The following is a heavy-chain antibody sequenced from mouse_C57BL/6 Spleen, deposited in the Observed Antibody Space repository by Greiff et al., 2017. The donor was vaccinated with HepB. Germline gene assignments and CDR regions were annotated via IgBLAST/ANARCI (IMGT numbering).Heavy chain of an antibody. V-gene: IGHV1-76*01. Sequence: VQLQQSGAELVRPGASVKLSCKASGYTFTDYYINWVKQRPGQGLEWIARIYPGSGNTYYNEKFKGKATLTAEKSSSTAYMQLSSLTSEDSAVYFCARSTGTDFDYWGQGTTLTVSS. CDR1: GYTFTDYY. CDR2: IYPGSGNT. CDR3: ARSTGTDFDY. J-gene: IGHJ2*01. D-gene: IGHD4-1*02.